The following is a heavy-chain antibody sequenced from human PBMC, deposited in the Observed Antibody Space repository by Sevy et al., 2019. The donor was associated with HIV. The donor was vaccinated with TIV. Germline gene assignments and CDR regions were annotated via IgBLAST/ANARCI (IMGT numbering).Heavy chain of an antibody. J-gene: IGHJ4*02. Sequence: GGSLRLSCAASGLTFSSYWMSWVRQAPGKGLEWVANIKQDGSEKYYVDSVKGRFTITRDNAKNSLYLQMNSLRAEDTAVYYCAREYTRWPPYYFDYWGQGTLVTVSS. CDR2: IKQDGSEK. CDR1: GLTFSSYW. D-gene: IGHD4-17*01. V-gene: IGHV3-7*01. CDR3: AREYTRWPPYYFDY.